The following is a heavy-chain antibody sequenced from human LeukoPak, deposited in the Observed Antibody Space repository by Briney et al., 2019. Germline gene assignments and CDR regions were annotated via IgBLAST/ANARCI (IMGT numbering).Heavy chain of an antibody. CDR1: GFTVSSNY. CDR3: ARGPTGAPIDY. V-gene: IGHV3-66*01. CDR2: IYSGGST. D-gene: IGHD1-14*01. J-gene: IGHJ4*02. Sequence: TGGSLRLSCAASGFTVSSNYMSWDRQATGKGLEWVSVIYSGGSTYYADSVKGRFTISRDNSKNTLYLQMNSLRAEDTAVYYCARGPTGAPIDYWGQGTLVTVSS.